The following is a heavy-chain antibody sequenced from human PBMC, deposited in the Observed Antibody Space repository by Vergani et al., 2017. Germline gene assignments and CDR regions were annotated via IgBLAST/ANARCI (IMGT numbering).Heavy chain of an antibody. Sequence: QVQLQQWGAGLLKPSETLSLTCAVYGGSFSGYYWSWIRQPPGKGLEWIGEINHSGSTNYNPSLKSRVTISVDTSKNQFSLKLSSVTAADPAVYYCARAGSGGYDFWSGYLYYFDYWGQGTLVTVSS. CDR2: INHSGST. CDR3: ARAGSGGYDFWSGYLYYFDY. CDR1: GGSFSGYY. D-gene: IGHD3-3*01. V-gene: IGHV4-34*01. J-gene: IGHJ4*02.